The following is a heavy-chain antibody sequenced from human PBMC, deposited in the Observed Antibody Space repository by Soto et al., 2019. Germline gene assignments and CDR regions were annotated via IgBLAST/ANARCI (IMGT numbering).Heavy chain of an antibody. J-gene: IGHJ6*02. CDR1: GYTLTSYG. Sequence: SAKLSCKASGYTLTSYGRIWVRQAPGQGLEWMGWISTYSGNTGYAQKFQGRVTMTRNTSISTAYMELSSLRSEDTAVYYCARGGYCSSTSCYIYYYGMDVWGQGTTVTVSS. CDR2: ISTYSGNT. CDR3: ARGGYCSSTSCYIYYYGMDV. V-gene: IGHV1-8*02. D-gene: IGHD2-2*02.